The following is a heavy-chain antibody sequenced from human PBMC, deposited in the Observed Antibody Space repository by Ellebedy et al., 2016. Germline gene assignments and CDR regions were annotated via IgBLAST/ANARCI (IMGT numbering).Heavy chain of an antibody. CDR3: ASAITGTTLRRAYFFYAMDV. D-gene: IGHD1-20*01. CDR2: ISGSGDTT. V-gene: IGHV3-11*04. CDR1: GFTFRDDY. Sequence: GGSLRLSCAASGFTFRDDYMSWICQAPGKGLEWISYISGSGDTTFYADSVGGRFTISRDNAKNTLSLQMNSLGAEDTAVYYCASAITGTTLRRAYFFYAMDVWGQGTTVTVSS. J-gene: IGHJ6*02.